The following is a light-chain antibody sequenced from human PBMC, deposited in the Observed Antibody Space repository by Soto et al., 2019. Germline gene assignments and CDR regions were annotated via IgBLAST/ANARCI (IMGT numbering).Light chain of an antibody. Sequence: EIVLTQSPGTLSLFPGERATLSCRATQSVNSDYLAWYQQKPGQAPRLLIYIASRRATGIPDRFSGSGSGTDFNLTISRLEPEDFAVYYCQQYGTSPWTFGQGTKVEIK. CDR1: QSVNSDY. CDR2: IAS. V-gene: IGKV3-20*01. CDR3: QQYGTSPWT. J-gene: IGKJ1*01.